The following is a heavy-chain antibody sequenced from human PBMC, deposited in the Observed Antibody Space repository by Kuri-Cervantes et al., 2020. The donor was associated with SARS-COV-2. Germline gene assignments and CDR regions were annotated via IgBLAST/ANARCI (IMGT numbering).Heavy chain of an antibody. Sequence: GGSLRLSCAASGFTFSSYSMNWVRQAPGKGLEWVSSISSSSSYIYYADSVKGRFTISRDNAKNSLYLQVNSLRAEDTALYYCAREEPKLDVAFDIWGQGTMVTVSS. CDR1: GFTFSSYS. CDR3: AREEPKLDVAFDI. V-gene: IGHV3-21*01. D-gene: IGHD1-1*01. CDR2: ISSSSSYI. J-gene: IGHJ3*02.